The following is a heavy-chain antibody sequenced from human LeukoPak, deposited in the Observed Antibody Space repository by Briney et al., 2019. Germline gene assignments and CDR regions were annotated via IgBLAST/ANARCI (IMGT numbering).Heavy chain of an antibody. V-gene: IGHV3-23*01. CDR2: ISGTGGST. D-gene: IGHD1-26*01. CDR3: IKGVGASGYYYMDV. CDR1: GFTFSSYA. Sequence: GGSLRLSCAASGFTFSSYAMSWVRQAPGKGLEWVSSISGTGGSTYYADPVRGRFTISRDNSKNTLYLQMNSLRAEDTAIYYSIKGVGASGYYYMDVWGRGTTVTVSS. J-gene: IGHJ6*03.